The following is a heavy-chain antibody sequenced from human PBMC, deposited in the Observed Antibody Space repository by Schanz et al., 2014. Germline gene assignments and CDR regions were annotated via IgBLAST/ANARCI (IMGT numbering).Heavy chain of an antibody. CDR2: IKSKIDGGTT. V-gene: IGHV3-15*01. D-gene: IGHD4-17*01. Sequence: VQLVESGGGVVQPGGSLRLSCAGSGFAFSSNWMNWVRQAPGKGLEWIGRIKSKIDGGTTDYAAPVKGRFTISRDDSKNTLYLQMNSLKTEDTAVYYCVRDLGGDQTDYWGQGTLVTVSS. CDR3: VRDLGGDQTDY. CDR1: GFAFSSNW. J-gene: IGHJ4*02.